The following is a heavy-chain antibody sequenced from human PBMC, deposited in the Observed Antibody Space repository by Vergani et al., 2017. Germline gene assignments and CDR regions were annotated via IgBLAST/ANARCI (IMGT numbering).Heavy chain of an antibody. Sequence: QVQLQESGPGLVKPSQTLSLTCTVSGGSISSGDYYWSWIRQPPGKGLEWIGTIYYTGTTYYNEAHKSRLTISVDTSKNQFSLNLTSVTAADTAIYFCARGNPYVDFDIWGQGTMITVSS. V-gene: IGHV4-30-4*08. D-gene: IGHD3-16*01. CDR1: GGSISSGDYY. CDR3: ARGNPYVDFDI. J-gene: IGHJ3*02. CDR2: IYYTGTT.